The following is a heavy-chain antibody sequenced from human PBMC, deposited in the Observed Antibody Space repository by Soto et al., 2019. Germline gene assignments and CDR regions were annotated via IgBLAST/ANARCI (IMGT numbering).Heavy chain of an antibody. D-gene: IGHD3-16*02. CDR1: GFTFSSYA. V-gene: IGHV3-23*01. Sequence: EVQLLESGGGLVQPGGSLRLSCAASGFTFSSYAMSWVRQAPGKGLEWVSAISGSGGRTYYADSVKGRFTISRDNYKNTLYLQMNSLRAEDTAVYYCAKPIGGVIVLYYFDCWGQGTLVTVSS. CDR3: AKPIGGVIVLYYFDC. CDR2: ISGSGGRT. J-gene: IGHJ4*02.